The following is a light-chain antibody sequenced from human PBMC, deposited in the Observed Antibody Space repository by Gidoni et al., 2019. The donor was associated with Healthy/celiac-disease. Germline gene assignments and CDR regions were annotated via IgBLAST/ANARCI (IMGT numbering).Light chain of an antibody. CDR3: QQSYSTPGT. V-gene: IGKV1-39*01. CDR2: AAS. CDR1: QSISSY. J-gene: IGKJ2*01. Sequence: DIPMTPSPSSLSASVGDRVTITCRASQSISSYLNWYQQKPGKAPKLLIYAASSLQSGVPSRFSGSGSGTDFTLTISSLQPEDFATYYCQQSYSTPGTFGRGTKLEIK.